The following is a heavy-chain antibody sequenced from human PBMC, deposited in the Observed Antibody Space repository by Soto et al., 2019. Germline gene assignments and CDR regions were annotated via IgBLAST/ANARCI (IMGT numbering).Heavy chain of an antibody. CDR2: IYHSGST. V-gene: IGHV4-38-2*01. CDR1: GYSLSSGYY. J-gene: IGHJ4*02. Sequence: SETMSLTCAVSGYSLSSGYYWGWIRQPPGKGLEWIGSIYHSGSTYYNPSLKSRVTISVDTSKNQFSLKLSSVTAAGTAVYYCVAVDYLDYWGQGTLVTVSS. CDR3: VAVDYLDY.